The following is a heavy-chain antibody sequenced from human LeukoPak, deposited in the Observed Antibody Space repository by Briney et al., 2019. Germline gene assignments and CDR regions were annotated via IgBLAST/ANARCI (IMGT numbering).Heavy chain of an antibody. V-gene: IGHV3-53*01. J-gene: IGHJ4*02. CDR2: LYSDGSA. CDR3: SRDVVGYSYGSY. CDR1: GFTVSSDH. D-gene: IGHD5-18*01. Sequence: GGSLRLSCAASGFTVSSDHMGWVRQAPGKGLEWVAVLYSDGSALYADSVKGRFTISRDNSENTLFLHMNSLRAEDTAMYYCSRDVVGYSYGSYWGQGTLVTVSS.